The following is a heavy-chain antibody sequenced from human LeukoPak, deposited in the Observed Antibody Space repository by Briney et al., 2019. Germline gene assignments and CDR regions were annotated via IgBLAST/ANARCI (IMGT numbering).Heavy chain of an antibody. CDR1: GFTFSSYG. D-gene: IGHD1-26*01. Sequence: GGSLRLSCAASGFTFSSYGTHWVRQAPGKGLEWVAVISYDGSNKYYADSVKGRFTISRDNSKNTLYLQMNSLRAEDMAVYYCASNSGNYDDWGQGTLVTVSS. CDR3: ASNSGNYDD. J-gene: IGHJ4*02. CDR2: ISYDGSNK. V-gene: IGHV3-30*03.